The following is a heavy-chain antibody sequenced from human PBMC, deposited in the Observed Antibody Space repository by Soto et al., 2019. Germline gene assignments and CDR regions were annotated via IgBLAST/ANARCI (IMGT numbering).Heavy chain of an antibody. J-gene: IGHJ4*02. Sequence: QVQLVESGGGVVQPGRSLRLSCAASGFTFRSYGMHWVRQAPGKGLEWVAVVSYDGNEKYYADSVKGRFTISRDNSNNTLYLQMHSLRAEDTAVYYCAKESGGHSEVDYWGQGTLVTVSS. CDR3: AKESGGHSEVDY. V-gene: IGHV3-30*18. D-gene: IGHD2-21*02. CDR1: GFTFRSYG. CDR2: VSYDGNEK.